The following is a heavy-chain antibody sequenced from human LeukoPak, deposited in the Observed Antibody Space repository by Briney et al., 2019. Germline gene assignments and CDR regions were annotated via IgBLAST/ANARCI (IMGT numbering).Heavy chain of an antibody. Sequence: SETLSLTCAVYGGSFSGYYWSWIRQPPGKGLGWIGEINHSGSTNYNPSLKSRVTISVDTSKNQFSLKLSSVTAADTAVYYCARLGEWYYYGSKYGMDVWGQGTTVTVSS. V-gene: IGHV4-34*01. CDR3: ARLGEWYYYGSKYGMDV. CDR1: GGSFSGYY. J-gene: IGHJ6*02. CDR2: INHSGST. D-gene: IGHD3-10*01.